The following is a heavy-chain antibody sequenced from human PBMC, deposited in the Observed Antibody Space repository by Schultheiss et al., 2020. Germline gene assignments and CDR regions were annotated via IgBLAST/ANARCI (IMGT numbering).Heavy chain of an antibody. J-gene: IGHJ4*02. CDR2: IGGSGGST. CDR3: ARGRGGSYFVDY. D-gene: IGHD1-26*01. V-gene: IGHV3-23*01. Sequence: GGSLRLSCAASGFTLNDYHMSWIRQAPGKGLEWVSAIGGSGGSTSYADSVKGRFTISRDNSKNTLYLQMNSLRAEDTAVYYCARGRGGSYFVDYWGQGTLVTVSS. CDR1: GFTLNDYH.